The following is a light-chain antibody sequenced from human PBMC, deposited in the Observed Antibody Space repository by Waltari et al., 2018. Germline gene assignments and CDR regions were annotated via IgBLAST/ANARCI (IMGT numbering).Light chain of an antibody. CDR1: SGHSTNI. V-gene: IGLV4-69*01. J-gene: IGLJ3*02. CDR3: QTGGHGTWV. Sequence: QLVLTQSPSASASLGASVKLTCTLDSGHSTNIIAWHQQQPQKGPHYLMKVNSDGSHSKGDEIPDRFSGSSSSSGTERYLTISSVQSEDEADYYCQTGGHGTWVFGGGTKLTVL. CDR2: VNSDGSH.